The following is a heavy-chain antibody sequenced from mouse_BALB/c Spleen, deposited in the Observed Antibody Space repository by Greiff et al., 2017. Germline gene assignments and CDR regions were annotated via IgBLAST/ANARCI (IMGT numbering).Heavy chain of an antibody. CDR3: TRRFTTAWYFDV. CDR2: IYPGSGST. J-gene: IGHJ1*01. Sequence: LQQSGSELVRPGASVKLSCKASGYTFTSYWMHWVKQRPGQGLEWIGNIYPGSGSTNYDEKFKSKATLTVDTSSSTAYMQLSSLTSEDSAVYYCTRRFTTAWYFDVWGAGTTVTVSS. CDR1: GYTFTSYW. D-gene: IGHD1-2*01. V-gene: IGHV1S22*01.